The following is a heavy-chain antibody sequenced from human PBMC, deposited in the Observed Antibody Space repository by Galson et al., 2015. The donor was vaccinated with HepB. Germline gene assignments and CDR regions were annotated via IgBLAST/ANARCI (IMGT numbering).Heavy chain of an antibody. D-gene: IGHD3-16*02. CDR3: TRPLSWPLLYRLPGMDV. J-gene: IGHJ6*02. CDR1: GFTFSGSA. CDR2: IRSKANSYAT. V-gene: IGHV3-73*01. Sequence: SLRLSCAASGFTFSGSAMHWVRQASGKGLEWVGRIRSKANSYATAYAASVKGRFTISRDDSKNTAYLQMNSLKTEDSAVYYCTRPLSWPLLYRLPGMDVWGQATTVTVSS.